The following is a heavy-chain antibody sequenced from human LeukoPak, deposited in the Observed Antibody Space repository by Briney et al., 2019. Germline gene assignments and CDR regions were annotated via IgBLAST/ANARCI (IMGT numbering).Heavy chain of an antibody. V-gene: IGHV1-69*13. Sequence: GASVKVSCKASGGTFSSYAISWVRQAPGQGLEWMGGIIPIFGTANYAQKFQGRVTITADESTSTAYMELSSLRSEDTAVYYCARGGGEDYHYYYMDVWGKGTTVTISS. D-gene: IGHD2-21*01. CDR2: IIPIFGTA. CDR3: ARGGGEDYHYYYMDV. CDR1: GGTFSSYA. J-gene: IGHJ6*03.